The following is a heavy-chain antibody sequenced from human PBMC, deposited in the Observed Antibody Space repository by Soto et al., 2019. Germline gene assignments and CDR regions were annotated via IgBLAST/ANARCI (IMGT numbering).Heavy chain of an antibody. D-gene: IGHD3-10*01. Sequence: SETLSLTCTVSGGSISSYYWSWIRQPPGKGLEWIGYIYYSGSTDYNPSLKSRVTISVDTSKNQFSLKLSSVTAADTAVYYCARGPGKGSLLWLFDYWGQGTLVTVSS. V-gene: IGHV4-59*01. J-gene: IGHJ4*02. CDR2: IYYSGST. CDR1: GGSISSYY. CDR3: ARGPGKGSLLWLFDY.